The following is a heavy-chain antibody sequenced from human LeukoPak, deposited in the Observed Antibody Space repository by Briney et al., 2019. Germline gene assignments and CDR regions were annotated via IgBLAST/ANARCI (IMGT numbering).Heavy chain of an antibody. CDR3: ARYSYSASGVYYYYYIDV. D-gene: IGHD3-10*01. V-gene: IGHV4-34*01. CDR1: GGSFSGYY. CDR2: IHHSGST. J-gene: IGHJ6*03. Sequence: SETLSLTCPVYGGSFSGYYWSWIRQPPGKGLEWIGEIHHSGSTNHNPSLKSRVTISLDTSKNQFSLKLSSVTAADTAVYYCARYSYSASGVYYYYYIDVWGKGTTVTVSS.